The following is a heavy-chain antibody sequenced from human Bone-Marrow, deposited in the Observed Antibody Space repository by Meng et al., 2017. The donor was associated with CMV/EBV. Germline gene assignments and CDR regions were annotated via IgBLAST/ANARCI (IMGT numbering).Heavy chain of an antibody. CDR3: ARDKSLDRLGRQVGATNY. V-gene: IGHV1-18*01. Sequence: ASVKVSCKASGYTFTSYGISWVRQAPGQGLEWMGWISAYNGNTNYAQKFQGRVTMTTDTSTSTAYMELGSLRSDDTAVYYCARDKSLDRLGRQVGATNYWGQGTLVTVSS. J-gene: IGHJ4*02. CDR1: GYTFTSYG. D-gene: IGHD1-26*01. CDR2: ISAYNGNT.